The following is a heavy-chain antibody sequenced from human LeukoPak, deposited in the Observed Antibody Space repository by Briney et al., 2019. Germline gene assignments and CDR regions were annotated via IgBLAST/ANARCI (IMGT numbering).Heavy chain of an antibody. CDR3: ASQHCPSSTSCYGSYWFDP. CDR2: IDPSDSYT. Sequence: GESLKISCKGSGYSFTSYWISWVRQMPGKGLEWMGRIDPSDSYTNYSPSFQGHVTISADKSISTAYLQWSSLKASDTAMYYCASQHCPSSTSCYGSYWFDPWGQGTLVTVSS. V-gene: IGHV5-10-1*01. CDR1: GYSFTSYW. J-gene: IGHJ5*02. D-gene: IGHD2-2*01.